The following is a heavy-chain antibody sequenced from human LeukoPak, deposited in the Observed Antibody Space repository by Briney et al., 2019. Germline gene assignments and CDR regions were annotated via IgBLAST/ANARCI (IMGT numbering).Heavy chain of an antibody. V-gene: IGHV4-34*01. CDR1: GGSFSGYY. CDR2: INHSGST. Sequence: SETLSLTCAVYGGSFSGYYWSWIRQPPGKGLEWIGEINHSGSTNYNPSLKSRVTISVDTSKNQFSLKLSSVTAADTAVYYCAVDYGHDAFDIWGQGTMVTVSS. J-gene: IGHJ3*02. CDR3: AVDYGHDAFDI. D-gene: IGHD3-16*01.